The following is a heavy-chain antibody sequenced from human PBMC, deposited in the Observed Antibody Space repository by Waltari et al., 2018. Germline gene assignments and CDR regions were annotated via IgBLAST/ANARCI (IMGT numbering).Heavy chain of an antibody. Sequence: QVQLVQSGAEVKKPGSSVKVSCKASGGTFSSYAISWVRQAPGQGLEWMGGIIPILGIANYAQKFQGRVTITADESTSTAYMELSSLRSEDTAVYYCARGPKRWFREFSRSGFDPWGQGTLVTVSS. CDR2: IIPILGIA. J-gene: IGHJ5*02. CDR1: GGTFSSYA. D-gene: IGHD3-10*01. CDR3: ARGPKRWFREFSRSGFDP. V-gene: IGHV1-69*04.